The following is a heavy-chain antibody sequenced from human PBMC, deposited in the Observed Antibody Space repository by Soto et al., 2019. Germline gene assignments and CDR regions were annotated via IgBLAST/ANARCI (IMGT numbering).Heavy chain of an antibody. Sequence: SETLSLTCTVSGGSISSYYWSWLRQPPGKGLEWIAYMYYSGNTNYNPSLKSRVTMAVDTSKRQFSLKLRSVTAADPAVYYCATLDTPFAFDVWGQGAMVTVSS. CDR2: MYYSGNT. CDR1: GGSISSYY. J-gene: IGHJ3*01. CDR3: ATLDTPFAFDV. D-gene: IGHD5-18*01. V-gene: IGHV4-59*01.